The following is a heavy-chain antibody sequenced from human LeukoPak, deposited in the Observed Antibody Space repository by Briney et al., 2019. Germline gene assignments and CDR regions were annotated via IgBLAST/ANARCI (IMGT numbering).Heavy chain of an antibody. CDR1: GGSISSSSYY. D-gene: IGHD3-10*01. J-gene: IGHJ3*02. CDR2: IYYSGST. CDR3: ARAGWFGEAFDI. Sequence: PSETLSLPCTVSGGSISSSSYYWGWIRQPPGKGLEWIGSIYYSGSTYYNPSLKSRVTISVDTSKNQFSLKLSSVTAADTAVYYCARAGWFGEAFDIWGQGTMVTVSS. V-gene: IGHV4-39*01.